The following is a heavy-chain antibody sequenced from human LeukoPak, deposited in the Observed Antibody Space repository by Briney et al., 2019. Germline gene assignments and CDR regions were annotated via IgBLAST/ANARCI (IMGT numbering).Heavy chain of an antibody. Sequence: PSETLSLTCTVSGGSINSYYWSLIRQPPGKGLEWIGYIYYSGTTNYNPSLKSRITISVDTSKNQFSLKLSSVTAADTAVYYCARDRTAFDIWGQGTMVTVSS. CDR2: IYYSGTT. V-gene: IGHV4-59*01. J-gene: IGHJ3*02. CDR3: ARDRTAFDI. CDR1: GGSINSYY.